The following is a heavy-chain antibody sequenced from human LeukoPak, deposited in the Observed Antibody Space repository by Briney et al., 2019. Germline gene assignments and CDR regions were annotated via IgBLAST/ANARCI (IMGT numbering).Heavy chain of an antibody. CDR1: GGTFSSYA. Sequence: GSSVKVSCKASGGTFSSYAISWVRQAPGQGLEWMGGIIPIFGTANYAQKFQGRVTITADESTSTAYMELGSLRSEDTAVYYCASTYYYDSSGYPYYYYYGMDVWGQGTTVTVSS. J-gene: IGHJ6*02. V-gene: IGHV1-69*01. CDR3: ASTYYYDSSGYPYYYYYGMDV. D-gene: IGHD3-22*01. CDR2: IIPIFGTA.